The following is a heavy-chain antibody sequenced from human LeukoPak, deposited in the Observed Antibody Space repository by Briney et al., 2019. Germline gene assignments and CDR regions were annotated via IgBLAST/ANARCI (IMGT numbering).Heavy chain of an antibody. J-gene: IGHJ3*02. CDR2: IKQDGSEK. CDR3: ARAVLVLDAFDI. D-gene: IGHD6-13*01. CDR1: GFTFSSYW. Sequence: PGGSLRLSCAASGFTFSSYWMSWVRQAQGPGLEWVANIKQDGSEKFYVDSVKGRFTISRDNAKNSLYLQMDSLRAEDTAVYYCARAVLVLDAFDIWGQGTMVTVSS. V-gene: IGHV3-7*01.